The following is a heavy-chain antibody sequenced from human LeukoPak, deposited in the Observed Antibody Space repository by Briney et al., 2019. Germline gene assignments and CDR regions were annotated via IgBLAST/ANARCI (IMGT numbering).Heavy chain of an antibody. CDR1: GFTFSSYG. V-gene: IGHV3-21*01. J-gene: IGHJ4*02. D-gene: IGHD1-1*01. CDR2: ITSSSSYI. CDR3: ARDYNWSHDY. Sequence: PGGSLRLSCAASGFTFSSYGMHWVRQAPGKGLEWVSSITSSSSYIFYADSVKGQFTISRDNAKNSLFLQMNSLRGEDTAMYYCARDYNWSHDYWGQGTLVTVTS.